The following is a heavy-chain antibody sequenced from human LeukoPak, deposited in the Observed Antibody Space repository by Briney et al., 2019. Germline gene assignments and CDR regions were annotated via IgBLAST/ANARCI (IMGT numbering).Heavy chain of an antibody. J-gene: IGHJ5*02. D-gene: IGHD6-19*01. Sequence: GGSLRLSCAASGFTVSSNYMSWVRQAPGKGLEWVSVIYSGGSTYYADSVKGRFTISRDNAKNSLYLQMNSLRAEDTAVYYCAREQYSSGWSPWGQGTLVTVSS. V-gene: IGHV3-66*01. CDR3: AREQYSSGWSP. CDR1: GFTVSSNY. CDR2: IYSGGST.